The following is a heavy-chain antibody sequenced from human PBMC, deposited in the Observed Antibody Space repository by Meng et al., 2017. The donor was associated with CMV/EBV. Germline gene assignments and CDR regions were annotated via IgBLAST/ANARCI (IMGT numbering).Heavy chain of an antibody. Sequence: SETLSLTCAVYGGSFSGYYWSWIRQPPGKGLEWIGEINHSGSTNYNPSLKSRVTISVDTSKNQFSLKLSSVTAADTAVYYCARVPVSGLVLHAFDIWGQGTMVTVSS. CDR2: INHSGST. D-gene: IGHD3-16*02. J-gene: IGHJ3*02. CDR3: ARVPVSGLVLHAFDI. V-gene: IGHV4-34*01. CDR1: GGSFSGYY.